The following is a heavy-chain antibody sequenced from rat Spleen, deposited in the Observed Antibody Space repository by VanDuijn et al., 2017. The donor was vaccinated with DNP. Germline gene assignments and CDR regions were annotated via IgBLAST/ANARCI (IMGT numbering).Heavy chain of an antibody. CDR1: GFTYSDNV. Sequence: EVKLVESGGGLMQTGRSIKLSCSDSGFTYSDNVMAWSLQATTKSLEWVAYITYDGGSTYYRDSVKGRFTISRDNAKNTLYLQMESLRSEDTATYYCAKEALRAPFDYWGQGVMVTVSS. V-gene: IGHV5-20*01. CDR3: AKEALRAPFDY. CDR2: ITYDGGST. D-gene: IGHD3-1*01. J-gene: IGHJ2*01.